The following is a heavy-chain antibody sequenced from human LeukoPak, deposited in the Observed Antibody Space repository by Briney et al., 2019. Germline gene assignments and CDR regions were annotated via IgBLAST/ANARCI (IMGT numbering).Heavy chain of an antibody. CDR2: ISGSGDNT. CDR3: AKARAGNITAAFNY. CDR1: GFTFSNYA. J-gene: IGHJ4*02. D-gene: IGHD6-13*01. Sequence: GGSLRLSCAASGFTFSNYAMSWVRQAPGKGLESVSSISGSGDNTYYADSVKGRFTISRDNSKNTLSLQMNSLRAEDTAVYYCAKARAGNITAAFNYWGQGTLVTVSS. V-gene: IGHV3-23*01.